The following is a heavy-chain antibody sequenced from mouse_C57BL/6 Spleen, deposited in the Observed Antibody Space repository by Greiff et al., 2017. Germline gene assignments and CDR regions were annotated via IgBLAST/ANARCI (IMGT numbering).Heavy chain of an antibody. CDR3: AREGTTVVAEGFAY. D-gene: IGHD1-1*01. V-gene: IGHV1-39*01. J-gene: IGHJ3*01. CDR2: INPNYGTT. CDR1: GYSFTDYN. Sequence: EVQLQQSGPELVKPGASVKISCKASGYSFTDYNMNWVKQSNGKSLEWIGVINPNYGTTSYNQEFKGKATLTVDQSSSTAYMQLNSLTSEDSAVYYCAREGTTVVAEGFAYWGQGTLVTVSA.